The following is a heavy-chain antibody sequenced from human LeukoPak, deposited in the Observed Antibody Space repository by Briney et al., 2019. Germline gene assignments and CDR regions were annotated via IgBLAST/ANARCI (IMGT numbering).Heavy chain of an antibody. CDR1: GFTFSSYG. CDR2: IRMDRSNK. D-gene: IGHD2-8*01. J-gene: IGHJ4*02. V-gene: IGHV3-30*02. Sequence: GGSLRLSCAASGFTFSSYGMHWVRQAPGKGLEWVAFIRMDRSNKYYADSVKGRFTISRDNSRNTLYLQMISLRPEDTAVYYCAKDTSIGKYCTNGVCSPFDYWGQGTLVTVSS. CDR3: AKDTSIGKYCTNGVCSPFDY.